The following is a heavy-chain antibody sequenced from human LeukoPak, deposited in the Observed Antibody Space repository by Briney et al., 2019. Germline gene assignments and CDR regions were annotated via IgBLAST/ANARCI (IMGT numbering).Heavy chain of an antibody. CDR3: ARNNYYDSSGYDY. Sequence: GRSLRLSCAASGVTFSSYGMHWVRQAPGKGLEWVAFIRYDGSNKYYADSVKGRFTISRDNSKNTLYLQMNSLRAEDTAVYYCARNNYYDSSGYDYWGQGTLVTVSS. J-gene: IGHJ4*02. CDR1: GVTFSSYG. V-gene: IGHV3-30*02. D-gene: IGHD3-22*01. CDR2: IRYDGSNK.